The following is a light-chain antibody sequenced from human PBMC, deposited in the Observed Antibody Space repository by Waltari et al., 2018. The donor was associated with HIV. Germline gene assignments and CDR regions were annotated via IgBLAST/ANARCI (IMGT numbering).Light chain of an antibody. CDR3: QHYNNYVYT. V-gene: IGKV1-5*03. J-gene: IGKJ2*01. CDR1: HNLSAS. Sequence: DIQVTQSPSTLSASMGDTVTIMCRASHNLSASLAWYQQKPGKAPKLLIYRTSTLQSGVSSRFSGSGSGTEFSLTITSLQPDDFATYYCQHYNNYVYTFGQGTYLEIK. CDR2: RTS.